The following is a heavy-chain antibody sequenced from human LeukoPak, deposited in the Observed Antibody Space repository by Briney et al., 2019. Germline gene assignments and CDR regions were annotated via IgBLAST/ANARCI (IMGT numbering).Heavy chain of an antibody. V-gene: IGHV4-61*01. CDR3: ARSLTEGYCSSTSCYEVYFDY. CDR1: GGSVSSGSYY. Sequence: SETLSLTCTVSGGSVSSGSYYWSWIRQPPGKGLEWIGYIYYSGSTNYNPSLKSRVTISVDTSKNQFSLKLSSVTAADTAVYYCARSLTEGYCSSTSCYEVYFDYWGQGTLVTVSS. CDR2: IYYSGST. J-gene: IGHJ4*02. D-gene: IGHD2-2*01.